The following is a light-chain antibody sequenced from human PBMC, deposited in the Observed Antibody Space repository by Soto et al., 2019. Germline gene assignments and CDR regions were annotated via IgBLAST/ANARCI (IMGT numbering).Light chain of an antibody. CDR3: QQYGSSLGVT. CDR2: GAS. V-gene: IGKV3-20*01. Sequence: EIVLTQSPGTLSLSPGERATLSCRASQSVGSSYLAWYQQKPGQAPRLLIYGASSRATGIPDRFSGSGSGTDFTLTISRLEPEDFAVYYCQQYGSSLGVTFGGGTKVDIK. J-gene: IGKJ4*01. CDR1: QSVGSSY.